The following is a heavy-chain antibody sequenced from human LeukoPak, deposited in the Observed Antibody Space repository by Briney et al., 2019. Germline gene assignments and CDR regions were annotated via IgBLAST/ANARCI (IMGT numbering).Heavy chain of an antibody. CDR2: IIPIFGTA. J-gene: IGHJ6*03. D-gene: IGHD2-2*01. Sequence: GASVKVSCKASGGTFSSYAISWVRQAPGQELEWMGGIIPIFGTANYAQKFQGRVTITTDESTSTAYMELSSLRSEDTAVYYCARSHIVVVPAATLGYYYYMDVWGKGTTVTVSS. V-gene: IGHV1-69*05. CDR3: ARSHIVVVPAATLGYYYYMDV. CDR1: GGTFSSYA.